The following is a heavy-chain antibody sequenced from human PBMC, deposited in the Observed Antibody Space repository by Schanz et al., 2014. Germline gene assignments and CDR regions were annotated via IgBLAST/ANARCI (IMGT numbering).Heavy chain of an antibody. CDR3: ARAGGTYPFNS. CDR2: VYYSGST. V-gene: IGHV4-30-4*07. J-gene: IGHJ4*02. D-gene: IGHD1-26*01. CDR1: GGSISSGGHS. Sequence: QVQLQESGPGLVKPSETLSLTCAVSGGSISSGGHSWNWIRQPPGKGLEWIAYVYYSGSTFYNPSLKSRVTISVATSKNQFSLKLSSVTAADTAVYYCARAGGTYPFNSWGQGTLVTVSS.